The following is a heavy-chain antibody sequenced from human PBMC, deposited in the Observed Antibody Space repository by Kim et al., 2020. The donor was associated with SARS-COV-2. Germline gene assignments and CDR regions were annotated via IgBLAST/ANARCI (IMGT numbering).Heavy chain of an antibody. CDR3: ARALTVAGTGSPINQDYYYYGMDV. CDR1: GYTFTSYY. D-gene: IGHD6-19*01. J-gene: IGHJ6*02. V-gene: IGHV1-46*01. Sequence: ASVKVSCKASGYTFTSYYMHWVRQAPGQGLEWMGIINPSGGSTSYAQKFQGRVTMTRDTSTSTVYMELSSLRSEDTAVYYCARALTVAGTGSPINQDYYYYGMDVWGQGTTVTVSS. CDR2: INPSGGST.